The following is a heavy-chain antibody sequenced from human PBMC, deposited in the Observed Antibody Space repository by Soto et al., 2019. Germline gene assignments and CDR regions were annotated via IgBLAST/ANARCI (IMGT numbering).Heavy chain of an antibody. J-gene: IGHJ6*01. D-gene: IGHD3-10*01. CDR2: LYSGGST. CDR1: GFAVSNNH. V-gene: IGHV3-53*01. CDR3: VRDNPFSGGLDV. Sequence: ESGGGLIQPGGSLTLSCAASGFAVSNNHMTWVRQAPGKGLEWVSVLYSGGSTSYADSVKGRFTTSRDSSMNTLYLQLNSLRAEDTAVYFCVRDNPFSGGLDVW.